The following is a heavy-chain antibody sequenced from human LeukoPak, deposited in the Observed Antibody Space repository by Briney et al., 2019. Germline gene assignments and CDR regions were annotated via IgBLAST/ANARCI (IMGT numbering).Heavy chain of an antibody. CDR3: ARGAVGYGDTYNYYNMDV. J-gene: IGHJ6*02. CDR2: IIPIFGTA. V-gene: IGHV1-69*01. CDR1: GGTFSSSA. Sequence: SVKVSCKASGGTFSSSAISWVRQAPGQGLEWMGGIIPIFGTADYAQKFQGRATITADESTSTAYMEVSSLRSEDTAAYYCARGAVGYGDTYNYYNMDVWGQGTTVTVSS. D-gene: IGHD4-17*01.